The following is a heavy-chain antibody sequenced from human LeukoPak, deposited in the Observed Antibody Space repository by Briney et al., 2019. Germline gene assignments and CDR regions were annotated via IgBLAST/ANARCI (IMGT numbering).Heavy chain of an antibody. D-gene: IGHD3-10*01. V-gene: IGHV4-59*08. CDR2: IYNSGST. CDR3: ARGYGSVSCFDY. Sequence: SETLSLTCTVSGGSISSYYWSWIRQPPGKGLEWIGYIYNSGSTNYNPSLKPRVTISVDTSKNQFSLRLSSVTAADTAVYYCARGYGSVSCFDYWGQGSMVTVSS. CDR1: GGSISSYY. J-gene: IGHJ4*02.